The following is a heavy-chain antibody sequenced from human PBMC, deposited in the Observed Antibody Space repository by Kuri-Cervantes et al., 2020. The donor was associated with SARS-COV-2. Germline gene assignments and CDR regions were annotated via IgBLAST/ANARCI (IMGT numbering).Heavy chain of an antibody. J-gene: IGHJ2*01. CDR1: GYSISSGYY. CDR2: IYYSGST. Sequence: GSLRLSCAVSGYSISSGYYWGWIRQPPGKGLEWIGYIYYSGSTNYNPSRKSRVTISVDTSKNQFSLKLSSVTAADTAVYYCAITTEHWTTVTIRGWYFDLWGRGTLVTVSS. CDR3: AITTEHWTTVTIRGWYFDL. V-gene: IGHV4-61*01. D-gene: IGHD4-11*01.